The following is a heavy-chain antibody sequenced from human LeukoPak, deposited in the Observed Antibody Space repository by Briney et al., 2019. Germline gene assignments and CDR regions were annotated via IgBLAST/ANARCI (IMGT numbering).Heavy chain of an antibody. CDR2: IRYDGSNK. CDR1: GFTFSSYG. D-gene: IGHD5-12*01. CDR3: AKDRNRGYDFIDY. Sequence: PGGSLRLSCAAPGFTFSSYGMHWVRRAPGKGLEWVAFIRYDGSNKYYADSVKGRFTISRDNSKNTLYLQMNSLRAEDTAVYYCAKDRNRGYDFIDYWGKGALVTVT. J-gene: IGHJ4*02. V-gene: IGHV3-30*02.